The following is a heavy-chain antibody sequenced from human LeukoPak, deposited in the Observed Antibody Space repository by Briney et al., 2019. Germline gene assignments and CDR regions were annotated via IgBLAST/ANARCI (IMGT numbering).Heavy chain of an antibody. CDR3: ARDGVRGVYDFYHYYMGV. J-gene: IGHJ6*03. CDR1: GFTFSSYA. V-gene: IGHV3-48*03. Sequence: TGGSLRLSCAASGFTFSSYAMNWVRQAPGKGLEWVSYISTSGSTIYYADSVKGRFTISRDNAKNSLYLQMNSLRAEDTAVYYCARDGVRGVYDFYHYYMGVWGKGTTVTISS. D-gene: IGHD3-3*01. CDR2: ISTSGSTI.